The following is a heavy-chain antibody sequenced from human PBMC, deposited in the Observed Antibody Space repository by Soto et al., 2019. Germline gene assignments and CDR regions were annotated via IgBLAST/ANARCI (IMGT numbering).Heavy chain of an antibody. V-gene: IGHV1-69*13. J-gene: IGHJ6*02. CDR2: IIPIFGTT. CDR1: GGTFSSYA. D-gene: IGHD3-3*01. CDR3: ARGEPLTIFGVVRHYYYYGMDV. Sequence: ASVKVSCKACGGTFSSYAISWVRQAPRQGLEWMGGIIPIFGTTNYAQKFQGRVTITADESTSTAYMELSSLRSEDTAVYYCARGEPLTIFGVVRHYYYYGMDVWGQGTTVTVSS.